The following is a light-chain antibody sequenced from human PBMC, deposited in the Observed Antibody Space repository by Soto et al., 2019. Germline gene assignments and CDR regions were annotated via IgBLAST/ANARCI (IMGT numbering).Light chain of an antibody. J-gene: IGKJ5*01. Sequence: IVMTQSPQSLAVSLGERATINCKSSQSIFYSSNNMSYLAWYQHKPGQPPKLLIHWSSFRESGVPDRFSGSGSGTDFTLTISSLQAEDVAIYYCMQSTQLPPTFGQGTRLGIE. CDR2: WSS. CDR1: QSIFYSSNNMSY. CDR3: MQSTQLPPT. V-gene: IGKV4-1*01.